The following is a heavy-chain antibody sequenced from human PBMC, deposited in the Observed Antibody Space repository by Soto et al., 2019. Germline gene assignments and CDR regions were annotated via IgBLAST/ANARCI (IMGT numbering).Heavy chain of an antibody. Sequence: QVQLVQSGAEVKKPGSSVKVTCKASGGTFSSNAISWVRQAPGQGLEWMGGIIPIFGTAQYAQKFQGRVTITADESTSTASMELSSLKSEDTAVYYCATWGRGYRSAPRLYFEFWGQGTLVTVSS. CDR2: IIPIFGTA. CDR3: ATWGRGYRSAPRLYFEF. V-gene: IGHV1-69*12. J-gene: IGHJ4*02. CDR1: GGTFSSNA. D-gene: IGHD5-18*01.